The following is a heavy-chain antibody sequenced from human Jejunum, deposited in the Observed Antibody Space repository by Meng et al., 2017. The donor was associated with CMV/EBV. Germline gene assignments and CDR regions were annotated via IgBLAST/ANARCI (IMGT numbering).Heavy chain of an antibody. V-gene: IGHV4-4*02. Sequence: ISSRNWWSWVRQPPGKGLEWVGEIYHSGSTNYNPSLKSRVTISVDRSKNQFSLKLTSVTAADTAVYYCVRGRCTRTSCYKGAFDFWSQGTLVTVSS. CDR3: VRGRCTRTSCYKGAFDF. CDR2: IYHSGST. J-gene: IGHJ4*02. D-gene: IGHD2-2*02. CDR1: ISSRNW.